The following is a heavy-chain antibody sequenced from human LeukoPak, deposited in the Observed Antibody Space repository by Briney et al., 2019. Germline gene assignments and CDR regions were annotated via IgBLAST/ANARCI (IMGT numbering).Heavy chain of an antibody. CDR1: GFTYDTYA. Sequence: GGSLRLSCAASGFTYDTYAMSWVRRAPGKGLEWASTSGISGGTYYADSVKGRFTISRDNSKNTLYLQVNNLRAEDTAVYYCARRGLSTTYYFDYWGQGTLVTVSS. CDR3: ARRGLSTTYYFDY. J-gene: IGHJ4*02. D-gene: IGHD2/OR15-2a*01. V-gene: IGHV3-23*01. CDR2: SGISGGT.